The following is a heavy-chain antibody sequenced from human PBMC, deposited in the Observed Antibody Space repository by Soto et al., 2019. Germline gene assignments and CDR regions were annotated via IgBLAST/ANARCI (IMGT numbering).Heavy chain of an antibody. V-gene: IGHV3-49*04. J-gene: IGHJ4*02. CDR2: IRGKAYGGTP. D-gene: IGHD6-13*01. CDR1: GFSFDDYA. Sequence: QPGGSLRLSCTTSGFSFDDYAMNWVRQAPGKGLEWVGFIRGKAYGGTPEYAASAKGRFTISVDDSKNIAYLQMNSLKTEDTAVYFRTRSATVTTGYYFDSWGQGTLVTVSS. CDR3: TRSATVTTGYYFDS.